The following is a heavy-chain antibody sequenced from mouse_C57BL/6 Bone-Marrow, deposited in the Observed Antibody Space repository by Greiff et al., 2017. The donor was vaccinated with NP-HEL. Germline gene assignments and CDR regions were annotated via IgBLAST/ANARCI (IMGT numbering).Heavy chain of an antibody. CDR2: IDPSDSYT. D-gene: IGHD1-1*01. Sequence: VKLQQPGAELVKPGASVKLSCKASGYTFTSYWMQWVKQRPGQGLEWIGEIDPSDSYTNYNQTFKGKATLPVDTSSSTADMQLSSLTSEDSAVYYCARKTTVVADYWGQGTTLTVSS. J-gene: IGHJ2*01. V-gene: IGHV1-50*01. CDR1: GYTFTSYW. CDR3: ARKTTVVADY.